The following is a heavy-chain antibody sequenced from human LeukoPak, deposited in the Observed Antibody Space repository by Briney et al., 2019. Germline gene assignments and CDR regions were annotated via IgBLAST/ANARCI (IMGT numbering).Heavy chain of an antibody. CDR2: ISYDGSNK. Sequence: GRSLRLSCAASGFTFSSYGIHWVRQAPGKGLEWVAVISYDGSNKYYADSVKGRFTISRDNSKNTLYLQMNSLRAEDTAVYYCAKGTVVYCDYWGQGTLVTVSS. CDR3: AKGTVVYCDY. D-gene: IGHD2-21*01. CDR1: GFTFSSYG. J-gene: IGHJ4*02. V-gene: IGHV3-30*18.